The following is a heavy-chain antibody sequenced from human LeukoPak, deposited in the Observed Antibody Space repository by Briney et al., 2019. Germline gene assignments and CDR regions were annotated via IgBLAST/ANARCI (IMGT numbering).Heavy chain of an antibody. CDR2: IYTSGGT. Sequence: SETLSLTCTVSGGSISSGSYYWSWIRQPAGKGLEWIGRIYTSGGTNYNPSLKSRVTISVDTSKNQFSLKLSSVTAADTAVYYCAREDSSSWYWFDPWGQGTLVTVSS. CDR3: AREDSSSWYWFDP. CDR1: GGSISSGSYY. V-gene: IGHV4-61*02. J-gene: IGHJ5*02. D-gene: IGHD6-13*01.